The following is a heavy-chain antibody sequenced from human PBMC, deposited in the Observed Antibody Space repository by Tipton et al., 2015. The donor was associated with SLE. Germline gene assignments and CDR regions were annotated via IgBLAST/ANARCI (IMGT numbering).Heavy chain of an antibody. CDR3: ARDVGEWSSSSGSYGMDV. CDR2: TYYSGST. CDR1: GGSISSGGHY. Sequence: TLSLTCTVSGGSISSGGHYWTWIRHHPGKGLEWVGYTYYSGSTSYNPSLQSRLTISIDTPKNQFSLRLSSVTAADTAVYYCARDVGEWSSSSGSYGMDVWGKGTTVTVSS. J-gene: IGHJ6*04. D-gene: IGHD6-6*01. V-gene: IGHV4-31*03.